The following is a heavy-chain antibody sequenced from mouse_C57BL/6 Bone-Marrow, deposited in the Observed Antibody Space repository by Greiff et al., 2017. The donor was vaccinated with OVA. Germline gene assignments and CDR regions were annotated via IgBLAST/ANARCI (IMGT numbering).Heavy chain of an antibody. V-gene: IGHV14-1*01. Sequence: EVQLQQSGAELAKPGASVKLSCKASGYTFTSYWMHWVKQRPGQGLEWIGRIDPEDGDTEYAPKFQGKATMTADTSSNTAYLQRSSLTSEDTAVYYCTPLGLRYFEVWGTGTTVTVSS. CDR1: GYTFTSYW. CDR2: IDPEDGDT. J-gene: IGHJ1*03. D-gene: IGHD3-1*01. CDR3: TPLGLRYFEV.